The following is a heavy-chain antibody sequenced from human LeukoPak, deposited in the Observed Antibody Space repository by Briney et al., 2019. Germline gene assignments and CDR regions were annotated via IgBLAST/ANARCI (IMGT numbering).Heavy chain of an antibody. V-gene: IGHV3-7*03. CDR1: GFTFSSYW. Sequence: GGSLRLSCAASGFTFSSYWMSWVRQAPGKGLEWVANIKQDGSEKYYVDSVKGRLTISRDNAKNSLYLQMNSLRAEDTAVYYCARDPTGQQLSYHYWGQGTLVTVSS. CDR3: ARDPTGQQLSYHY. CDR2: IKQDGSEK. D-gene: IGHD6-13*01. J-gene: IGHJ4*02.